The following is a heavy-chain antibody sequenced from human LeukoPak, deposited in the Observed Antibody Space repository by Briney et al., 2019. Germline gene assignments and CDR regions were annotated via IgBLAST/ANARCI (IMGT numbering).Heavy chain of an antibody. Sequence: SETLSLTCTVSGSSVNHYYWNWLRQPPGKGLEWIGRIYTNGATNYNPSLKSRVTMSIDTSKNQFSLKFKSVTAADAAVYYCARGPLGSGWYVADWCFDLWGRGALVTVSS. V-gene: IGHV4-4*07. CDR1: GSSVNHYY. CDR3: ARGPLGSGWYVADWCFDL. D-gene: IGHD6-19*01. CDR2: IYTNGAT. J-gene: IGHJ2*01.